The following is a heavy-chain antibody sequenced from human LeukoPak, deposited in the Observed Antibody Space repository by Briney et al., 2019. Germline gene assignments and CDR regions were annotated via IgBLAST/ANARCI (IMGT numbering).Heavy chain of an antibody. CDR1: GGSFSGYY. J-gene: IGHJ6*02. Sequence: SETLSLTCAVSGGSFSGYYWSWIRQPPGKGLEWIGEISHSGSTNYSPSLKSRVTISVDTSKNQFSLKLSSVTAADTAVYYCARRGTSGWYGGYYYYGMDVWGQGTTVTVSS. CDR3: ARRGTSGWYGGYYYYGMDV. V-gene: IGHV4-34*01. CDR2: ISHSGST. D-gene: IGHD6-19*01.